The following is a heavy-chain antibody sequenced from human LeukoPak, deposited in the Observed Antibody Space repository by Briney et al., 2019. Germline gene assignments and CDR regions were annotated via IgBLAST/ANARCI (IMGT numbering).Heavy chain of an antibody. CDR3: ARARNNYDSSGYSALDY. J-gene: IGHJ4*02. D-gene: IGHD3-22*01. CDR1: GFSFSSYG. Sequence: GGSLRLSCAASGFSFSSYGMHWVRQAPGKGLEWVASLWYDGTNKYYADSVKGRFTISRDNSKNTLYLQMNGLRAEDTAVYYCARARNNYDSSGYSALDYWGQGTLVTV. V-gene: IGHV3-33*01. CDR2: LWYDGTNK.